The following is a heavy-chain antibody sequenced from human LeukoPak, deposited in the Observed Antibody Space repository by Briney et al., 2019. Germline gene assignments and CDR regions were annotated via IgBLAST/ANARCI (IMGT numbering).Heavy chain of an antibody. CDR2: IYTSGST. J-gene: IGHJ4*02. CDR3: AREDIAARKDYFDY. D-gene: IGHD6-6*01. CDR1: VGSISSYY. V-gene: IGHV4-4*07. Sequence: SETLSLTCTVSVGSISSYYWSWIRQPAGKGLEWIGRIYTSGSTNYNPSLKSRVTMSVDTSKNQFSLKLSSVTAADTAVYYCAREDIAARKDYFDYWGQGTLVTVSS.